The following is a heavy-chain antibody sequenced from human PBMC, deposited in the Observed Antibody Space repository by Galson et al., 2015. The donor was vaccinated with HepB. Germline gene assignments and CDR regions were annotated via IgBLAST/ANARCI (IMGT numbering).Heavy chain of an antibody. CDR1: GFSFDNYA. CDR3: ARDRRVRGRITMIAVVPDGSDI. V-gene: IGHV3-23*01. CDR2: ISSDGSR. J-gene: IGHJ3*02. Sequence: SLRLSCAASGFSFDNYAINWVRPAPGKGLEWVSTISSDGSRYYGDSVKGRFTISRDSSKNTLYLQMNSLRVEDTAIYYCARDRRVRGRITMIAVVPDGSDIWGQGTTVTVSS. D-gene: IGHD3-22*01.